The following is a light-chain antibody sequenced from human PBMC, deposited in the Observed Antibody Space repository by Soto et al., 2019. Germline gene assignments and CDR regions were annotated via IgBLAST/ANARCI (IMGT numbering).Light chain of an antibody. J-gene: IGLJ3*02. Sequence: QSVLTQPASVSGSPGQSITLSCTGNSSDVGGYKYVSWYQPHSGNAPKVLIYEVSNRPSGVSNRFSGSKSGNTASLTISGLQAEDEADYYCNSYTSSNTWVFGGGTQLTVL. V-gene: IGLV2-14*01. CDR1: SSDVGGYKY. CDR3: NSYTSSNTWV. CDR2: EVS.